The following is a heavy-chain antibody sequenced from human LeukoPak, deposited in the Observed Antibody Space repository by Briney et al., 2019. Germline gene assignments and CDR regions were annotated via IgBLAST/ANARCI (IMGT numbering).Heavy chain of an antibody. Sequence: GGSLRLSCAGSGFTFSNYWMNWVRQAPGKGLEWVANIKQDGSEKYYVDSVEGRFTVSRDNTKNSLYLQMNSLRAEDTAVYYCTMIEWERWRGWGQGTPVTVSS. V-gene: IGHV3-7*01. CDR2: IKQDGSEK. CDR3: TMIEWERWRG. CDR1: GFTFSNYW. J-gene: IGHJ4*02. D-gene: IGHD1-26*01.